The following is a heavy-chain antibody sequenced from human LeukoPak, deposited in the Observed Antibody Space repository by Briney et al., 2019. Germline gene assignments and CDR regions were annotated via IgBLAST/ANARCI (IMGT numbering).Heavy chain of an antibody. J-gene: IGHJ4*02. V-gene: IGHV3-21*01. CDR2: ISSSSSYI. CDR3: AREYCSSTSCYFDY. Sequence: GGSLRLSCAASGFTLSSYSMNWARQAPGKGLEWVSSISSSSSYIYYADSVKGRFTISRDNAKNSLYLQMNSLRAEDTAVYYCAREYCSSTSCYFDYWGQGTLVTVSS. D-gene: IGHD2-2*01. CDR1: GFTLSSYS.